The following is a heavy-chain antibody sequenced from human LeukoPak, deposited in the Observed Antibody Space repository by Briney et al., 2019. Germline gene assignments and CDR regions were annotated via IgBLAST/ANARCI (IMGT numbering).Heavy chain of an antibody. Sequence: SVKVSCKASGYTFTGYYMHWVRQAPGQGLEWMGGIIPIFGTANYAQKFQGRVTITADESTSTAYMELSSLRSEDTAVYYCARGKVVPAAMGIFDPWGQGTLVTVSS. CDR1: GYTFTGYY. V-gene: IGHV1-69*13. D-gene: IGHD2-2*01. J-gene: IGHJ5*02. CDR3: ARGKVVPAAMGIFDP. CDR2: IIPIFGTA.